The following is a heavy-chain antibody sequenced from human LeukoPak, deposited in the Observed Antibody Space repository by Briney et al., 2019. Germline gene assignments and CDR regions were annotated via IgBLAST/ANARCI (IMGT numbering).Heavy chain of an antibody. J-gene: IGHJ4*02. CDR3: AKSTRELHSLDY. V-gene: IGHV3-30*04. CDR2: ISYDGSNK. CDR1: GFTFSSYA. Sequence: PGGSLRLSCAASGFTFSSYAMHWVRQAPGKGLEWVAVISYDGSNKYYADSVKGRFTISRDNSKNTLYLQMNSLRAEDTAVYYCAKSTRELHSLDYWGQGTLVTVSS. D-gene: IGHD1-26*01.